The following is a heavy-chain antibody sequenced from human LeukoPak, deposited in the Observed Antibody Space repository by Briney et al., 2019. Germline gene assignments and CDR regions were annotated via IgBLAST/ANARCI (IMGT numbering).Heavy chain of an antibody. J-gene: IGHJ6*02. CDR3: AKDRGYYDFWSGYYGHYYGMDV. Sequence: GRSLRLSCAASGFTFSSYGMHWVRQAPGKGLEWVPVISYDGSNKYYADSVKGRFTISRDNSKNTLYLQMNSLRAEDTAVNYCAKDRGYYDFWSGYYGHYYGMDVWGQGTTVTVSS. CDR2: ISYDGSNK. V-gene: IGHV3-30*18. D-gene: IGHD3-3*01. CDR1: GFTFSSYG.